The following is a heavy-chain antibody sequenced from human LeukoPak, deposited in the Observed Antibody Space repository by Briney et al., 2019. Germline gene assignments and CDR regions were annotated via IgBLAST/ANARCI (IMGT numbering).Heavy chain of an antibody. CDR1: GGSVNSNTYY. V-gene: IGHV4-61*01. CDR3: ARMVRFGEVTGYYYGMDV. Sequence: SETLSLTCTVSGGSVNSNTYYWTWIRQPPGKGXXXXXXMYYSGHVDYNPSLKSRLTMSLDTSKNQFSLKLDSVSAADTAVYYCARMVRFGEVTGYYYGMDVWGRGTTVIVSS. J-gene: IGHJ6*04. D-gene: IGHD3-10*01. CDR2: MYYSGHV.